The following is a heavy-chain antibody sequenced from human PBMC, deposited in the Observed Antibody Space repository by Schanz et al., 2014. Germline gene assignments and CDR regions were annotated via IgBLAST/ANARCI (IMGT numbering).Heavy chain of an antibody. J-gene: IGHJ4*02. CDR2: IRSQTYGGTT. V-gene: IGHV3-49*02. CDR1: GFTFENFP. Sequence: DVQLVESGGGLVEPGQSLRLSCTVSGFTFENFPMSWSRQAPGKGLERVGLIRSQTYGGTTEYAASVIGRFTISRDDSRGIAYLQMDSLKTEDTAKFFCTRGLGTMIVAVFDHWAQGTQVIVSS. CDR3: TRGLGTMIVAVFDH. D-gene: IGHD3-22*01.